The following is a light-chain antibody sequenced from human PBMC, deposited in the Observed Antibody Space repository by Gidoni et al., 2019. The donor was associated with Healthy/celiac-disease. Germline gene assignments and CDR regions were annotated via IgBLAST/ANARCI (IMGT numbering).Light chain of an antibody. J-gene: IGKJ5*01. CDR1: QSISSY. Sequence: DIQMTQSPSSLSASVGDRVTITCRASQSISSYLNWYQQKPGKAPKLLIYAASSLQSGVPSRFSGSGSGTDFTLTSSSRQPEDFATYYCQQSYSTPPSTFGQGTRLEIK. V-gene: IGKV1-39*01. CDR2: AAS. CDR3: QQSYSTPPST.